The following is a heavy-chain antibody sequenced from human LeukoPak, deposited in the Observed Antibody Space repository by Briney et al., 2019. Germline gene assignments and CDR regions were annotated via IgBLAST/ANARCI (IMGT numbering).Heavy chain of an antibody. D-gene: IGHD1-26*01. Sequence: PGGSERLSCAISGYTYRNCETKWLPHATERGLEWGRYISCSDDTIYYTDCVKPRHPLHRHKAKNAVHLKMHRLSSEHTAVYYCARDPVGYYYAMDVWGQGTTVTVSS. CDR2: ISCSDDTI. V-gene: IGHV3-48*03. J-gene: IGHJ6*02. CDR3: ARDPVGYYYAMDV. CDR1: GYTYRNCE.